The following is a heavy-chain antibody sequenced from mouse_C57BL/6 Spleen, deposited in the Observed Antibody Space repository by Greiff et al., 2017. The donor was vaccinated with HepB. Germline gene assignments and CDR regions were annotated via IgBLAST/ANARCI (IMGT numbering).Heavy chain of an antibody. V-gene: IGHV1-50*01. J-gene: IGHJ3*01. CDR2: IDPSDSYT. Sequence: QVQLQQPGAELVKPGASVKLSCKASGYTFTSYWMQWVKQRPGQGLEWIGEIDPSDSYTNYNQKFKGKATLTVDTSSSTAYMQLSSLTSEDSAVYYCARSSYYYGSRASPAWFAYWGQGTLVTVSA. CDR1: GYTFTSYW. D-gene: IGHD1-1*01. CDR3: ARSSYYYGSRASPAWFAY.